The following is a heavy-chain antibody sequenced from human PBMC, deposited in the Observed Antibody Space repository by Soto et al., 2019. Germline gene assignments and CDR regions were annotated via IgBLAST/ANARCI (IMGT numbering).Heavy chain of an antibody. D-gene: IGHD2-15*01. V-gene: IGHV3-74*01. CDR2: INSDGSTT. CDR3: ERGGSRAHEY. CDR1: GFTFSDYW. J-gene: IGHJ4*02. Sequence: EVQLVESGGGLVQPGESLRLSCAASGFTFSDYWMHWVRQAPGKGLVWVSRINSDGSTTTYADSVKGRFTISRDNAKNTLYLRMNSLRAEHTAVYYCERGGSRAHEYWGQGTLVTLSS.